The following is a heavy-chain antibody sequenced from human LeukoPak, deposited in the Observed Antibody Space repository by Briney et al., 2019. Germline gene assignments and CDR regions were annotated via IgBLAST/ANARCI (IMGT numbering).Heavy chain of an antibody. D-gene: IGHD3-10*01. CDR1: GGTFSSYA. J-gene: IGHJ5*02. CDR3: ATNILVRDIINWFDP. V-gene: IGHV1-18*01. Sequence: GASVKVSCKASGGTFSSYAISWVRQAPGQGLEWMGWISAYNGNTNYAQKLQGRVTMTTDTSTSTAYMELRSLRSDDTAVYYCATNILVRDIINWFDPWGQGTLVTVSS. CDR2: ISAYNGNT.